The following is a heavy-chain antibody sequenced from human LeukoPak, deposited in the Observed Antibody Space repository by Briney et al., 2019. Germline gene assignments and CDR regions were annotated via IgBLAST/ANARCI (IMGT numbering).Heavy chain of an antibody. CDR3: ARVPRSYYYYYYMDV. J-gene: IGHJ6*03. V-gene: IGHV4-4*07. CDR1: GVSISSYY. CDR2: IYTSGST. Sequence: PSETLSLTCTVSGVSISSYYWRWIRQPAGKGLEWIGRIYTSGSTNYNPSLKSRVTMSVDTSKNQFSLKLSSVTAADTAVYYCARVPRSYYYYYYMDVWGKGTTVTVSS.